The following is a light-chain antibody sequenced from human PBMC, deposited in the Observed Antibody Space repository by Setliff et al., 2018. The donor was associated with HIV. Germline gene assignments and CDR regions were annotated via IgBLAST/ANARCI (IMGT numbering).Light chain of an antibody. Sequence: QSVLTQPASVSGSPGQSIAISCTGTSSDVGGYDYVSRFQQHPGKAPKLMIYDVSKRPSGVSNRFSGSKSDNTASLTISGLQAEDEADYFCSSYTSISTYVFGTGTKVTVL. CDR2: DVS. CDR1: SSDVGGYDY. CDR3: SSYTSISTYV. J-gene: IGLJ1*01. V-gene: IGLV2-14*01.